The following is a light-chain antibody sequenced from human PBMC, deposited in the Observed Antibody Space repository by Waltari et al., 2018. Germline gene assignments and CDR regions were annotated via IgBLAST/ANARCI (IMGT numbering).Light chain of an antibody. CDR1: QSISSW. V-gene: IGKV1-5*03. CDR2: KAS. J-gene: IGKJ1*01. CDR3: QQYNTYSRT. Sequence: DIQMTQSPSTLSASVGDRVTITCRASQSISSWLAWYQQKPGKAPKHLIYKASSLESGVPSRFIGSGSGTEFALTISSLQPDDFAIYYCQQYNTYSRTFGQGTKVEIK.